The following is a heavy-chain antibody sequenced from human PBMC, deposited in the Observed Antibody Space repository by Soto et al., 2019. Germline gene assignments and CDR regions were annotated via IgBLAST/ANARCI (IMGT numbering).Heavy chain of an antibody. D-gene: IGHD6-13*01. V-gene: IGHV3-43*02. Sequence: GGSLRLCCAASGFTFSSYAMGWVRQAPGKGLEWVSPISCGGGSTYYADSVKGRFTISRDNSKNSLYLQMNSLRTGDTALYYCAKDMDSRRSYYYYGMDVWGQGTTVTVSS. J-gene: IGHJ6*02. CDR3: AKDMDSRRSYYYYGMDV. CDR2: ISCGGGST. CDR1: GFTFSSYA.